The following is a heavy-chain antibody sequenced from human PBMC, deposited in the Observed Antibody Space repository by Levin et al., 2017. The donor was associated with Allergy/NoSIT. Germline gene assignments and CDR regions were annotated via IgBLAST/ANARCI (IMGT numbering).Heavy chain of an antibody. CDR2: ISGSGDST. J-gene: IGHJ4*02. Sequence: GGSLRLSCAASGFTFRNSAMSWVRQAPGKGLEWVSVISGSGDSTYYADSVKGRFTISRDNSKNTVSLQMNSLRAEDTAVYYCAKDRAPSGWYKFFDYWGQGTLVTVSS. CDR1: GFTFRNSA. D-gene: IGHD6-19*01. V-gene: IGHV3-23*01. CDR3: AKDRAPSGWYKFFDY.